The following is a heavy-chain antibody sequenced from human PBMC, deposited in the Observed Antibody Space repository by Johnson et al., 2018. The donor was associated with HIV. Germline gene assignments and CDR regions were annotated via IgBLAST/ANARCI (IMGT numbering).Heavy chain of an antibody. J-gene: IGHJ3*02. CDR1: GLTLSRCD. Sequence: QEKLVESGGGVVQPGGSLRLSCAASGLTLSRCDMHWVRQAPGKGLEWVAFIRYDGSNKYYEDSVTDRFTISRDNSKNTLYLQMNSLISEDTAVYYCATPDYERYYGAFDIWGQGTMVTVSS. D-gene: IGHD3-10*01. CDR3: ATPDYERYYGAFDI. CDR2: IRYDGSNK. V-gene: IGHV3-30*02.